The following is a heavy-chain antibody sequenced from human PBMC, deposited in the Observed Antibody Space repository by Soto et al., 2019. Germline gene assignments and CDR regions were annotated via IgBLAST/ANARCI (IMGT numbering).Heavy chain of an antibody. CDR1: GGSISSGGYY. J-gene: IGHJ4*02. V-gene: IGHV4-31*03. CDR3: ARVGGVAARTFDY. Sequence: PSETLSLTCTVSGGSISSGGYYWSWIRQHPGKGLEWIGYIYYSGSTYYNPSLKSRVTISVDASKNQVSLRLTSVTAADTAVYYCARVGGVAARTFDYWGQGTVVTVSS. CDR2: IYYSGST. D-gene: IGHD2-15*01.